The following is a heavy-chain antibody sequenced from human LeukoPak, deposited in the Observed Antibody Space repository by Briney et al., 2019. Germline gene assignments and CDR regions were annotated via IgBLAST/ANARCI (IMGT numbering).Heavy chain of an antibody. Sequence: ASVKVSCKASGYTFTSYDINWVRQATGQGLEWMGWMNPNSGNTGYAQKFQGRVTITRNTSISTAYMELSSLRSEDTAVYYCARRRCSGGSCYPNSNWFDPWGQGTLVTVSS. CDR3: ARRRCSGGSCYPNSNWFDP. CDR1: GYTFTSYD. V-gene: IGHV1-8*03. J-gene: IGHJ5*02. D-gene: IGHD2-15*01. CDR2: MNPNSGNT.